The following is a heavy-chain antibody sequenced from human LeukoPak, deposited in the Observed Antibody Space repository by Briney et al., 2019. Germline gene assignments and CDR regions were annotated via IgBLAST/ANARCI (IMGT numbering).Heavy chain of an antibody. V-gene: IGHV4-61*02. Sequence: PSETLSLTCTVSGVSISSAHYYWSWIRQPAGKGLEWIGRIYTSGSTNYNPSLKSRVTISVDTSKNQFSLKLSSVTAADTAVYYCARTPRGLPYYFDYWGQGTLVTVSS. J-gene: IGHJ4*02. CDR3: ARTPRGLPYYFDY. CDR1: GVSISSAHYY. CDR2: IYTSGST.